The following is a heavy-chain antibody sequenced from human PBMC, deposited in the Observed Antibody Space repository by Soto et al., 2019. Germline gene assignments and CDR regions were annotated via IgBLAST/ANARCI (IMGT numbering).Heavy chain of an antibody. V-gene: IGHV5-51*01. CDR3: AASIFYYGTDV. Sequence: PGESLKISCKGSGYTFTNYWIGWVRQMPGKGLEWMGIIYPGDSDTKYNPSFQGQVTISADKSITTTYLQWSSLKASDTAIYYCAASIFYYGTDVWGQGTTVTLSS. J-gene: IGHJ6*02. CDR1: GYTFTNYW. CDR2: IYPGDSDT.